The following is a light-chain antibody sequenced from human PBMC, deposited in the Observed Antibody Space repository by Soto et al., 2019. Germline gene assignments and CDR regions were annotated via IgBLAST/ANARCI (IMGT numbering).Light chain of an antibody. CDR1: QSVKSNF. CDR3: HQYGSSPLT. Sequence: ENVLTQSPGTLSLSLGKRATLSCRAAQSVKSNFLAWYQQKPGQAPRLFIYGASSRATGIPARFSGSGSGTDFTLTISRLEPEDFAVYYCHQYGSSPLTFGGGTKVEIK. V-gene: IGKV3-20*01. J-gene: IGKJ4*01. CDR2: GAS.